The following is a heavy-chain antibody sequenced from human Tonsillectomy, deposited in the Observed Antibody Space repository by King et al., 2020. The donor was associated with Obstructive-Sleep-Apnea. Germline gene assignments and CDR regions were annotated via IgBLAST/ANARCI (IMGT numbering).Heavy chain of an antibody. D-gene: IGHD6-13*01. CDR2: IKSKTDGGTT. V-gene: IGHV3-15*01. CDR3: TTGAAGN. Sequence: QLVQSGGGLVKPGGSLRLPCAASGFTFSYAWMGWVRHAPGKGLEWVGRIKSKTDGGTTDYAAPVEGRFTISRDDSKNTLFLQMNSLKTEDTAVYYCTTGAAGNWGQGTLVTVSS. CDR1: GFTFSYAW. J-gene: IGHJ4*02.